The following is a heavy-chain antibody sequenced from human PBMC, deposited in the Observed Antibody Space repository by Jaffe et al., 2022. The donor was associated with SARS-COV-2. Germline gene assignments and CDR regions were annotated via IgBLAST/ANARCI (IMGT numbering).Heavy chain of an antibody. D-gene: IGHD6-13*01. V-gene: IGHV4-59*01. Sequence: QVQLQESGPGLVKPSETLSLTCTVSGGSISSYYWSWIRQPPGKGLEWIGYIYYSGSTNYNPSLKSRVTISVDTSKNQFSLKLSSVTAADTAVYYCARAGIAAADYYFDYWGQGTLVTVSS. CDR3: ARAGIAAADYYFDY. CDR2: IYYSGST. J-gene: IGHJ4*02. CDR1: GGSISSYY.